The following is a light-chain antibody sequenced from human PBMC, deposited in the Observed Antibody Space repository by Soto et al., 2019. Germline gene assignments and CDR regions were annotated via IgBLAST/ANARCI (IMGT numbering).Light chain of an antibody. CDR3: QQYNNYSSWT. V-gene: IGKV1-5*01. J-gene: IGKJ1*01. Sequence: DIQMTQSPSTLSASVGDRVTITCRASQSISTWLSWYQQEPGKAPKLLIYDASSLQSGVPSRFSGSGSGTQFTLTISSLQPDDFATYFCQQYNNYSSWTFGQGTKVEIQ. CDR2: DAS. CDR1: QSISTW.